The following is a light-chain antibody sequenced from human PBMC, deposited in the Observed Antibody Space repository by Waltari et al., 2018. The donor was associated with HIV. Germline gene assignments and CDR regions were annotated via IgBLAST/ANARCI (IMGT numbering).Light chain of an antibody. CDR3: RSYSLTNTWV. J-gene: IGLJ3*02. CDR1: SWDIGTYHY. Sequence: QSALTQPASVSGSHGQSITISCTGTSWDIGTYHYGSWYQQHPGTSPKRRIFDVNNRPSRISDRFSGSKSANMASLTISGLQAADEADYYCRSYSLTNTWVFGGGTRLTVL. CDR2: DVN. V-gene: IGLV2-14*03.